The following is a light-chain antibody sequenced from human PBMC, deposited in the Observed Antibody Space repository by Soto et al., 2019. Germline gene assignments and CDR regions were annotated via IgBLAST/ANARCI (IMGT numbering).Light chain of an antibody. CDR2: SNN. Sequence: QSVLTQPPSASGTPGQRVTISCSGSSSNIGSNTVNWYQQLPGTAPKLLIYSNNHRPSGVPDRLSGSKSGTSASLAISGLQAEDEADYYSAAWDDSLNGVVFGGGTQLTVL. CDR1: SSNIGSNT. CDR3: AAWDDSLNGVV. J-gene: IGLJ2*01. V-gene: IGLV1-44*01.